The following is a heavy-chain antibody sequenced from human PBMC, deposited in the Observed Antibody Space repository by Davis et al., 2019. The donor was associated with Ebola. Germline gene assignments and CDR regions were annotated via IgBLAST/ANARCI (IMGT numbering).Heavy chain of an antibody. V-gene: IGHV1-2*02. CDR3: ASGRYGYDYDY. CDR2: INPKSGGT. CDR1: GYTFTDYY. Sequence: ASVKVSYKASGYTFTDYYMHWVRQAPGQGLEWMGWINPKSGGTNYAQKFQGRVTMTRNTSISTAYMEMSRLRPDDTAVYYCASGRYGYDYDYWGQGTLVTVSS. D-gene: IGHD5-24*01. J-gene: IGHJ4*02.